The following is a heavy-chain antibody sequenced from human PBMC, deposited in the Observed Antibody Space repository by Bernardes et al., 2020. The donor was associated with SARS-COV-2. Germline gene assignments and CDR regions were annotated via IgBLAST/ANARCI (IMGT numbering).Heavy chain of an antibody. V-gene: IGHV3-23*01. CDR2: ISDSGDRT. CDR3: AQPWGSSWFYFDL. J-gene: IGHJ2*01. D-gene: IGHD6-13*01. Sequence: LRLSCSASGVIFSNYAVNWVRQVPGKGLEWVSGISDSGDRTYYADSVKGRFTISRDNSRNTLYLDMNNLRVEDTAIYYCAQPWGSSWFYFDLWGRGTLVSVSS. CDR1: GVIFSNYA.